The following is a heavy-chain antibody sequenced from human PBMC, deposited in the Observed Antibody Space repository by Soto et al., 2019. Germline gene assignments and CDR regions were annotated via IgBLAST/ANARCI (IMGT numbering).Heavy chain of an antibody. J-gene: IGHJ4*02. D-gene: IGHD2-21*02. CDR2: INPGGGRT. V-gene: IGHV1-46*01. Sequence: QVQLVQSGAEVTKPGASVKLSCKASGYTFTSYYIHWVRQAPGQGLEWVAMINPGGGRTKNAQMFQGRVTMTRDTSTVTVDMELSSLTSADTAVYYCARGPSCGGDCYLFDYWSQGPLVTVSS. CDR1: GYTFTSYY. CDR3: ARGPSCGGDCYLFDY.